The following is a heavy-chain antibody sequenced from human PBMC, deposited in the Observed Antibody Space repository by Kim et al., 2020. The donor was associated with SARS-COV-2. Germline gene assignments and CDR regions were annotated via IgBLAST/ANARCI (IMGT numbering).Heavy chain of an antibody. CDR3: ARYREYYYDSSGYYYIDY. V-gene: IGHV1-69*13. Sequence: SVKVSCKASGGTFSSYAISWVRQAPGQGLEWMGGIIPIFGTANYAQKFQGRVTITADESTSTAYMELSSLRSEDTAVYYCARYREYYYDSSGYYYIDYWGQGTLVTVSS. D-gene: IGHD3-22*01. J-gene: IGHJ4*02. CDR2: IIPIFGTA. CDR1: GGTFSSYA.